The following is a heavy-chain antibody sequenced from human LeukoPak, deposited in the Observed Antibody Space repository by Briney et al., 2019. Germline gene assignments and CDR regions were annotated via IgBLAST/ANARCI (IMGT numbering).Heavy chain of an antibody. V-gene: IGHV1-24*01. CDR2: FDPEDGET. CDR1: GXTFTGYY. D-gene: IGHD5-12*01. CDR3: ATSEPPSGYDYFDY. Sequence: VKVSCKAXGXTFTGYYMHWVRQAPGKGLEWMGGFDPEDGETIYAQKFQGRVTMTEDTSTDTAYMELSSLRSEDTAVYYCATSEPPSGYDYFDYWGQGTLVTVSS. J-gene: IGHJ4*02.